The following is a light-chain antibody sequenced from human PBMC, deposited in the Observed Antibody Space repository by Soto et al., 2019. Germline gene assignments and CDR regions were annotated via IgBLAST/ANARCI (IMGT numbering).Light chain of an antibody. CDR1: SSNIGSNY. CDR3: AAWDDSLSGSYV. J-gene: IGLJ1*01. Sequence: QSALTQPPSASETPGQRVTISCSGSSSNIGSNYVYWYQQLPGTAPKLLIYRNNQRPSGVPDRFSGSKSGTSASLAISGLRSEDEADYYCAAWDDSLSGSYVFGTGTKVTVL. V-gene: IGLV1-47*01. CDR2: RNN.